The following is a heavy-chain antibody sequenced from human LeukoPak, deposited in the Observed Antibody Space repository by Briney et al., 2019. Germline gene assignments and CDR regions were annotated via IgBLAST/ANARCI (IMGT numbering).Heavy chain of an antibody. V-gene: IGHV1-46*01. CDR2: INPSGGST. CDR3: ARDRGNPYYDFWSGYYGGDDAFDI. Sequence: GASVKVSCKASGYTFTSYYMHWVRQAPGQGLEWMGIINPSGGSTSYAQKFQGRVTMTRDTPTSTVYMELSSLRSEDTAVYYCARDRGNPYYDFWSGYYGGDDAFDIWGQGTMVTVSS. CDR1: GYTFTSYY. J-gene: IGHJ3*02. D-gene: IGHD3-3*01.